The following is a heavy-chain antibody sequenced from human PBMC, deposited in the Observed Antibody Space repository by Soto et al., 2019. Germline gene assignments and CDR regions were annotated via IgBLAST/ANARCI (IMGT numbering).Heavy chain of an antibody. CDR2: IWYDGSNK. D-gene: IGHD6-19*01. J-gene: IGHJ6*02. Sequence: QVQLVESGGGVVQPGRSLRLSCAASGFTFSSYGMHWVRQAPGKGLEWVAVIWYDGSNKYYADSVKGRFTISRDNSKKXLXLXXTRLRAEDTAVYYCARDGTYSSGWFDDYYYYGMDVWGQGTTVTVSS. CDR3: ARDGTYSSGWFDDYYYYGMDV. V-gene: IGHV3-33*01. CDR1: GFTFSSYG.